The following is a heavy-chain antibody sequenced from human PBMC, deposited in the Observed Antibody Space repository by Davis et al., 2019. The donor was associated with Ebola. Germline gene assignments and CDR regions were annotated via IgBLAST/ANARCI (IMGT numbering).Heavy chain of an antibody. D-gene: IGHD6-19*01. Sequence: GESLKISCAASGFIVSDKYMSWVRQAPGKGLEWVSAISGSGGSTYYADSAKGRFTISRDTSKNTVYLEMNNLRPEDTAVYYCARDVGSAWRWFDPWGQGTLVTVSS. J-gene: IGHJ5*02. CDR3: ARDVGSAWRWFDP. V-gene: IGHV3-53*01. CDR1: GFIVSDKY. CDR2: ISGSGGST.